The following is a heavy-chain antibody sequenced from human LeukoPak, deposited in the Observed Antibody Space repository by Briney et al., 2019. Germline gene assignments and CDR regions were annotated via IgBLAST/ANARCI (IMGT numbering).Heavy chain of an antibody. CDR3: ASSPLYGDYMRAFDY. Sequence: SSETLSLTCAVYGGSFSGYYWSWIRQPPGKGLEWIGEINHSGSTNYNPSLKSRVTISVDTSKNQFSLKLSSVTAADTAVYYCASSPLYGDYMRAFDYWGQGTLVTVSS. J-gene: IGHJ4*02. CDR2: INHSGST. CDR1: GGSFSGYY. V-gene: IGHV4-34*01. D-gene: IGHD4-17*01.